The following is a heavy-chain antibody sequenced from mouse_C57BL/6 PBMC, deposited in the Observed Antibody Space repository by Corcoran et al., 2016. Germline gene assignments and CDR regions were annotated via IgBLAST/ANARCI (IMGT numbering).Heavy chain of an antibody. D-gene: IGHD2-5*01. J-gene: IGHJ3*01. CDR1: GYTFTTYG. V-gene: IGHV9-3*01. CDR3: ARSKYVY. Sequence: QIQLVQSGPELKKPGETVKIACKASGYTFTTYGMSWVKQAPGKGLKWMGWINTYSGVPTYADDFKGRFAFSLETSASTAYLQINNLKNEDTATYFWARSKYVYWGQGTLVTVSA. CDR2: INTYSGVP.